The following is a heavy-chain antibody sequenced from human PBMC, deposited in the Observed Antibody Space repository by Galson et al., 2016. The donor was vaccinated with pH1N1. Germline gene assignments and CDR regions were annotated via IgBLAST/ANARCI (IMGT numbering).Heavy chain of an antibody. CDR1: GFRFDDYA. CDR3: ARYFSGGRRSVVDAFDA. V-gene: IGHV3-9*01. D-gene: IGHD2-15*01. J-gene: IGHJ3*01. CDR2: ISWNGGIA. Sequence: SLRLSCATSGFRFDDYAMHWARQAPGKGLEWVSGISWNGGIAGYADSMKGRLIISRDNAKNALYLQMNSLRVEDTALYYCARYFSGGRRSVVDAFDAWGQGTMVAVSS.